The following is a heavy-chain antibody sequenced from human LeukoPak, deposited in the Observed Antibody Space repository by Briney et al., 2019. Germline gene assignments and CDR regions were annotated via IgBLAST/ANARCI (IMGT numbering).Heavy chain of an antibody. V-gene: IGHV4-59*01. CDR1: GGSTSSYY. D-gene: IGHD1-26*01. CDR3: ARDSGSYSDAFDI. CDR2: IYYSGST. J-gene: IGHJ3*02. Sequence: SETLSLTCTVSGGSTSSYYWSWIRQPPGKGLEWIGYIYYSGSTNYNPSLKSRVTISVDTSKNQFSLKLSSVTAADTAVYYCARDSGSYSDAFDIWGQGTMVTVSS.